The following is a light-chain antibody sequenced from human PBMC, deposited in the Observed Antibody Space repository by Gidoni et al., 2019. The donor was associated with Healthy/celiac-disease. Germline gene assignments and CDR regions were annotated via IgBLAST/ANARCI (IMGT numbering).Light chain of an antibody. Sequence: EIVLTQSPATLSFSPGERATHSCRASQSVSSYLAWYQQKPGQAPRLLIYDASNRATGIPARFSGSGSGTDFTLTISSLEPEDFAVYYCQQRSNWPLCSFGQGTKLEIK. J-gene: IGKJ2*04. CDR2: DAS. V-gene: IGKV3-11*01. CDR1: QSVSSY. CDR3: QQRSNWPLCS.